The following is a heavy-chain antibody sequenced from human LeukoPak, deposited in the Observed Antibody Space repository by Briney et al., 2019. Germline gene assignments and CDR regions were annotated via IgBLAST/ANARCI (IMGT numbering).Heavy chain of an antibody. CDR1: GYTFSAYG. CDR3: ARDSHIAEVAYYFDY. D-gene: IGHD6-13*01. CDR2: ISVYNGNT. V-gene: IGHV1-18*01. Sequence: ASVKVSCKASGYTFSAYGISWVRQAPGQGLEWMGWISVYNGNTNYAQKVQGRVVLTTDTSTSTAYMELRSLRSDDTAVYFCARDSHIAEVAYYFDYWGQGTLVTVSS. J-gene: IGHJ4*02.